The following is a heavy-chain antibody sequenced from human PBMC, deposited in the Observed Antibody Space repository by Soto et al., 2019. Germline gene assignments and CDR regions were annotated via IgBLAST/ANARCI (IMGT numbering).Heavy chain of an antibody. CDR3: AKDQNRYSGYDFPFGD. CDR2: ISGSGGST. Sequence: EVQLLESGGGLVQPGGSLRLSCAASGFTFSSYAMSWVRQAPGKGLEWVSAISGSGGSTYYADSVKGRFTISRDNSKNTLYLQMNSLRAEDTAVYYCAKDQNRYSGYDFPFGDWGQGTLVTVSS. D-gene: IGHD5-12*01. CDR1: GFTFSSYA. J-gene: IGHJ4*02. V-gene: IGHV3-23*01.